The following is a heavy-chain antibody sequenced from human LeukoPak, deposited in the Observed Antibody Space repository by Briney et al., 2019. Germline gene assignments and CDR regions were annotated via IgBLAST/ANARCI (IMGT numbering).Heavy chain of an antibody. D-gene: IGHD5-12*01. CDR3: ARGSTVDTVATPLKY. CDR1: GYTFTNYD. V-gene: IGHV1-8*01. CDR2: MNPNSGNT. Sequence: ASVKVSCKASGYTFTNYDINWVRQATGQGLEWMGWMNPNSGNTGNAQKFQGRVTMTRSTSISTAYMELSSLRSEDTAVYYCARGSTVDTVATPLKYWGQGTLVTVSS. J-gene: IGHJ4*02.